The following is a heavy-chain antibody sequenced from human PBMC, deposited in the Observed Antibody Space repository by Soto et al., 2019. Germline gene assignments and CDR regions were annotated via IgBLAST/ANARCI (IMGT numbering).Heavy chain of an antibody. V-gene: IGHV1-18*01. CDR1: GYTFTSYV. D-gene: IGHD3-22*01. J-gene: IGHJ5*02. Sequence: ASVKVSCKASGYTFTSYVISWVRQAPGQGLEWMGWISAYNGNTNFAQKLQGRVTMTTDTSTSTAYMELRSLRSDDTAVYYCARDLSDGAYYYDSSGYLGPNWLDPWGQGTLVTVSS. CDR2: ISAYNGNT. CDR3: ARDLSDGAYYYDSSGYLGPNWLDP.